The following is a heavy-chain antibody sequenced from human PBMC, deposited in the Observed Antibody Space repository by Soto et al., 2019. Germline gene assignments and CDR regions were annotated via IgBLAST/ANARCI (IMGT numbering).Heavy chain of an antibody. CDR1: GDSVSSNSAA. D-gene: IGHD3-16*01. CDR3: ARSSIIITFGGGTREYIVHYYYYMDV. V-gene: IGHV6-1*01. J-gene: IGHJ6*03. CDR2: TYYRSKWYN. Sequence: SQTLSLTCAISGDSVSSNSAAWNWIRQSPSRGLEWLGRTYYRSKWYNDYAVSVKSRITINPDTSKNQFSLQLNSVTPEDTAVYSCARSSIIITFGGGTREYIVHYYYYMDVWGKGTTVTVSS.